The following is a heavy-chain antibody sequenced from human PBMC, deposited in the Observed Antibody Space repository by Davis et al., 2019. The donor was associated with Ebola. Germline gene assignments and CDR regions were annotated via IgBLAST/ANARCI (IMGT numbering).Heavy chain of an antibody. J-gene: IGHJ5*02. Sequence: GGSLRLSCVASGFTFSSYVMSWVRQAPGKGLEWVSAISRGGDTPYFADSVKGRFTISRDNSKNTLYLQMNSLRAEDTAVYYCAALGGEFDPWGQGTLVTVSS. CDR1: GFTFSSYV. D-gene: IGHD3-10*01. CDR2: ISRGGDTP. V-gene: IGHV3-23*01. CDR3: AALGGEFDP.